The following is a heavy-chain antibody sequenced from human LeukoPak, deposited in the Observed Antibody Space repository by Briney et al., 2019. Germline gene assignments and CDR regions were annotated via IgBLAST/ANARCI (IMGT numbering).Heavy chain of an antibody. Sequence: SETLSLTCAVYGGSFSGYYWSWIRQPPGKGLEWIGEINHSGSTNYNPSLKSRVTISVDTSKNQFSLKLSSVTAADTAVYYCARQLRYYYGSGSYSYTNRFDPWGQGTLVTVSS. V-gene: IGHV4-34*01. CDR3: ARQLRYYYGSGSYSYTNRFDP. CDR1: GGSFSGYY. CDR2: INHSGST. J-gene: IGHJ5*02. D-gene: IGHD3-10*01.